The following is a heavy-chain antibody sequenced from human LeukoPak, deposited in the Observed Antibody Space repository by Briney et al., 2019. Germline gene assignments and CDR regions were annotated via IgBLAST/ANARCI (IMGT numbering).Heavy chain of an antibody. CDR3: ARDHHRRITVTIGY. CDR2: ISYDGSNK. Sequence: GRALRLSCAASGFTFSSYAMQWVRQAPGKGLEWVAVISYDGSNKYYADSVKGRFTISRDNSKNTPYLQMNSLRAEDTAVYYCARDHHRRITVTIGYWGQGTLVTVSS. J-gene: IGHJ4*02. V-gene: IGHV3-30-3*01. CDR1: GFTFSSYA. D-gene: IGHD4-17*01.